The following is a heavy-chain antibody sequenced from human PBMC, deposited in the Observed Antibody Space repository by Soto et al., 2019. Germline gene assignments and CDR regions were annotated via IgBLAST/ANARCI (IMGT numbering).Heavy chain of an antibody. CDR2: LSGSGDNT. V-gene: IGHV3-23*01. CDR3: SKDRDFWTGSGIDY. CDR1: GFIFSGYA. Sequence: EVQLLESGGGLIQPGGSLRLSCAASGFIFSGYAMSWVRQAPGKGLEWVSTLSGSGDNTYYAYSLKGRFTISRDTSKNTLYLQMNSLRAEDTAVYFCSKDRDFWTGSGIDYWGQGTLVTGSA. J-gene: IGHJ4*02. D-gene: IGHD3-3*01.